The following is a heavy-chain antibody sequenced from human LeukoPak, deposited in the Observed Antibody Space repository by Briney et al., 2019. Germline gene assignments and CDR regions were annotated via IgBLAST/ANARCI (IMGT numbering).Heavy chain of an antibody. V-gene: IGHV1-8*02. J-gene: IGHJ4*02. CDR3: ARGRIAVAGTMLY. D-gene: IGHD6-19*01. CDR1: GYTFTSYD. CDR2: MNPNSGNT. Sequence: ASVKVSCKASGYTFTSYDINWVRQATGQGLEWMGWMNPNSGNTGYAQKFQGRVTMNSNTPINTAYLDLNSLRSEDTAVYYCARGRIAVAGTMLYWGQGTLVTVSS.